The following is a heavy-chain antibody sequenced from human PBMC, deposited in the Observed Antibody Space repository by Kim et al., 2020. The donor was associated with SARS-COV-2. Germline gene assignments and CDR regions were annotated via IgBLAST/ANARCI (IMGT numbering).Heavy chain of an antibody. CDR2: INWHGGST. CDR1: GFKFDDFA. Sequence: GGSLRLSCAASGFKFDDFAMNWVRQAPGKGLEWVSLINWHGGSTYYADSVKGRFTVSRDNSKNSLFLQMNSLRPEDSALYFCAKDMKKLPPSRGFDSWGQGTLVTVSS. D-gene: IGHD1-7*01. CDR3: AKDMKKLPPSRGFDS. V-gene: IGHV3-43D*03. J-gene: IGHJ4*02.